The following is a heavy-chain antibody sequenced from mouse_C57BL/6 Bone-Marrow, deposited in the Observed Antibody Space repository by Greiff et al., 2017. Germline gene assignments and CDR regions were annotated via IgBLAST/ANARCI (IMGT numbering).Heavy chain of an antibody. CDR3: ARDDGYYPFAY. CDR1: GYTFTNYW. D-gene: IGHD2-3*01. J-gene: IGHJ3*01. CDR2: IYPGGGYT. V-gene: IGHV1-63*01. Sequence: QVQLQQSGAELVRPGTSVKMSCKASGYTFTNYWIGWAKQRPGHGLEWIGDIYPGGGYTNYNEKFKGKATLTADKSSSTAYMQFSSLTSEDSAIYYCARDDGYYPFAYWGQGTLATVSA.